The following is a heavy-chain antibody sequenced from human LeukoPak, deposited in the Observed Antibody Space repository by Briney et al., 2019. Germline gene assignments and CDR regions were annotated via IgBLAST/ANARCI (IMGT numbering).Heavy chain of an antibody. Sequence: ASVKVSCKASGYTFTSYGISWVRQAPGQGLEWMGWISAYNGNTNYAQKLQGRVTMTTDTSTSTAYMELRSLRSDDTAVYYCARGKDGFWSGYYNLNHWFDPWGQGTLVTVSS. J-gene: IGHJ5*02. CDR1: GYTFTSYG. CDR2: ISAYNGNT. CDR3: ARGKDGFWSGYYNLNHWFDP. D-gene: IGHD3-3*01. V-gene: IGHV1-18*04.